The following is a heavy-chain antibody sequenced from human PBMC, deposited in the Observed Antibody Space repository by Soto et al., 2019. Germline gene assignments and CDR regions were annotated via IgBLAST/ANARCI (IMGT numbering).Heavy chain of an antibody. D-gene: IGHD6-19*01. J-gene: IGHJ6*03. CDR2: IYYSGST. CDR3: ARHAGGWLVRDYHYYMDV. V-gene: IGHV4-39*01. CDR1: GGSLSSSSYY. Sequence: SETLSLTCTVSGGSLSSSSYYWGWIRQPPGKGLEWIGSIYYSGSTYYNPSLKSRVTISVDTSKNQFSLKLSSVTAADTAVYYCARHAGGWLVRDYHYYMDVWGKGTTVTVSS.